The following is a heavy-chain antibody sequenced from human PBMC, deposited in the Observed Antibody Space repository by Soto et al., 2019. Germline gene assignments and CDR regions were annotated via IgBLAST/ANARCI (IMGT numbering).Heavy chain of an antibody. CDR3: AKDEDSNYYFDY. Sequence: GGSLRLSCAGSGFTFSSYAMSWVRQAPGKGLEWVSAISGSGDTTYYADSVKGRFTISRDNSKNTLYLQMNSLRVEDTAVYYCAKDEDSNYYFDYWGQGTLVTVSS. J-gene: IGHJ4*02. V-gene: IGHV3-23*01. CDR1: GFTFSSYA. CDR2: ISGSGDTT. D-gene: IGHD4-4*01.